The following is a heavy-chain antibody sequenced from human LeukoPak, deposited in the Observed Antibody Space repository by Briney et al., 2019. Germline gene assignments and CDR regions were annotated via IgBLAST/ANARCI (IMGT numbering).Heavy chain of an antibody. Sequence: PSETLSLTCSVSGGSISGYYWSWIRQPPGKGLEWIGYIYYSGSTNYNPSLQSRVTISLDTSKNHFSLRLRSVTAADTAVYYCAKVWKGFDSWGQGTPVTVPS. J-gene: IGHJ4*02. D-gene: IGHD1-1*01. CDR2: IYYSGST. CDR3: AKVWKGFDS. CDR1: GGSISGYY. V-gene: IGHV4-59*01.